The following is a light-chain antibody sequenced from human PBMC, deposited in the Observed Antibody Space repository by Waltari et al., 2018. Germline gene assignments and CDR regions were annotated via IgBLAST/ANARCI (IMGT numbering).Light chain of an antibody. V-gene: IGKV3-15*01. CDR2: GAS. CDR1: QSISRN. J-gene: IGKJ2*01. Sequence: EILMTQSPATLSVSPGERATLSCRASQSISRNLAWYQQKPGQVPRLLIYGASTRATGMPARFSGSGSGTEFTLTISSLQSEDFAVYYCQQYNNWRTFGQGTKLEIK. CDR3: QQYNNWRT.